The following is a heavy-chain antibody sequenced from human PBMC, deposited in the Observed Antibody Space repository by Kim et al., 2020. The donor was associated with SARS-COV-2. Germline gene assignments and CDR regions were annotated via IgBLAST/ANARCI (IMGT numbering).Heavy chain of an antibody. Sequence: KGNTKYSQKFQGRVTITRDTSASTAYMELSSLRSEDTAVYYCARTTAFDYWGQGTLVTVSS. CDR3: ARTTAFDY. J-gene: IGHJ4*02. D-gene: IGHD4-17*01. CDR2: KGNT. V-gene: IGHV1-3*01.